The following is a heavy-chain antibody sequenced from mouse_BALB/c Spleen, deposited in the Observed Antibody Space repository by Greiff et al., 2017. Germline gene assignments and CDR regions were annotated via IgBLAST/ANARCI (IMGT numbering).Heavy chain of an antibody. Sequence: VQVVESGAELVRPGASVKLSCKASGYTFTDYEMHWVKQTPVHGLEWIGAIHPGSGGTAYNQKFKGKATLTADKSSSTAYMELSSLTSEDSAVYYCTKEGYDAWFAYWGQGTLVTVSA. CDR1: GYTFTDYE. CDR2: IHPGSGGT. V-gene: IGHV1-15*01. D-gene: IGHD2-14*01. J-gene: IGHJ3*01. CDR3: TKEGYDAWFAY.